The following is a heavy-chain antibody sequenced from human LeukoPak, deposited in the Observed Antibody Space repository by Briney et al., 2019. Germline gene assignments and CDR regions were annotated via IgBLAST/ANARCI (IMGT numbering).Heavy chain of an antibody. CDR2: IIPIFGTA. Sequence: SVKVSCKASGGTFSSYAISWVRQAPGQGLEWMGGIIPIFGTANYAQKFQGRVTITADESTSTAYMELSSLRSEDTAVYYCARGRIAVAGFDYWGQGTLVTVSS. CDR1: GGTFSSYA. CDR3: ARGRIAVAGFDY. J-gene: IGHJ4*02. D-gene: IGHD6-19*01. V-gene: IGHV1-69*01.